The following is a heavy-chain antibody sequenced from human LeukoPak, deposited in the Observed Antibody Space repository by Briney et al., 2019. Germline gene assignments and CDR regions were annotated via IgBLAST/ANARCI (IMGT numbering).Heavy chain of an antibody. CDR2: IFYSGST. D-gene: IGHD3-10*01. CDR3: AKSNGSGLVDI. V-gene: IGHV4-39*07. Sequence: RPSETLSLTCTVSGGSISTSNYYWGWIRLPPGKGLEWIGNIFYSGSTYYSPSLRSRVTISLDTSRNQFSLKLNSVTAADTAVYYCAKSNGSGLVDIWGQGTMVTVSS. J-gene: IGHJ3*02. CDR1: GGSISTSNYY.